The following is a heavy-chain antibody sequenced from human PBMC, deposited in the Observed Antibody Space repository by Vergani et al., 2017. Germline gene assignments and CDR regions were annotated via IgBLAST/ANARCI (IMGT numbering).Heavy chain of an antibody. D-gene: IGHD2-15*01. V-gene: IGHV3-7*01. Sequence: EVQLVESGGGLVQPGGSLRLSCAASGFTFSSYWMSWVRQAPGKGLEWVANIKQDGREKYYVDSVKGRFTISRDNAKNSLYLQMNSLRAEDTAVYYCARTDCSGGSCYGTAEYFQHWGQGTLVTVSS. CDR2: IKQDGREK. J-gene: IGHJ1*01. CDR1: GFTFSSYW. CDR3: ARTDCSGGSCYGTAEYFQH.